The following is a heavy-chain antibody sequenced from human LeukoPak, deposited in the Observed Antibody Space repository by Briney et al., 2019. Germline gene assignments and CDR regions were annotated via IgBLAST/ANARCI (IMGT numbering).Heavy chain of an antibody. CDR1: SFTFSSYW. CDR2: INQDGSEK. CDR3: AREGGSGWYSGWFDP. J-gene: IGHJ5*02. V-gene: IGHV3-7*01. D-gene: IGHD6-19*01. Sequence: GSLRLSCAASSFTFSSYWMSWVRQAPGKGLEWVANINQDGSEKRYVDSVKGRFTISRDNAETSLYLQMNSLRAEDTAVYYCAREGGSGWYSGWFDPWGQGTLVTVSS.